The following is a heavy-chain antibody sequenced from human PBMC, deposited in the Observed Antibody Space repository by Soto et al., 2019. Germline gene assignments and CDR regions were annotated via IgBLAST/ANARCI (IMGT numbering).Heavy chain of an antibody. Sequence: ASVKVSCKASGGTFSSYAISWVRQAPGQGLEWTGGIIPIFGTANYAQKFQGRVTITADESTSTAYMELSSLRSEDTAVYYCAREDSIMATPPFDYWGQGTLVTVSS. D-gene: IGHD5-12*01. CDR3: AREDSIMATPPFDY. J-gene: IGHJ4*02. V-gene: IGHV1-69*13. CDR1: GGTFSSYA. CDR2: IIPIFGTA.